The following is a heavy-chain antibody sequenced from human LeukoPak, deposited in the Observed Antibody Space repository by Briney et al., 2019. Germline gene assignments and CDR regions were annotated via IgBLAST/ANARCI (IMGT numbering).Heavy chain of an antibody. J-gene: IGHJ4*02. CDR1: GNTFSSYF. Sequence: SVKVSCKASGNTFSSYFIHWVRQAPGQGLEWMGGIIPIFGTANYAQKFQGRVTITADESTSTAYMELSSLRSEDTAVYYCARDRGTMVRGVMEYYFDYWGQGTLVTVSS. CDR2: IIPIFGTA. D-gene: IGHD3-10*01. CDR3: ARDRGTMVRGVMEYYFDY. V-gene: IGHV1-69*13.